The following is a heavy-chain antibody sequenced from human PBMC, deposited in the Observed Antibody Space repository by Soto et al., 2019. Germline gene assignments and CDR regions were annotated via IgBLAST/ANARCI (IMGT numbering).Heavy chain of an antibody. J-gene: IGHJ6*02. D-gene: IGHD2-2*01. CDR2: INSNGSST. CDR3: ARVKNIVVVPAAEDYYYYGMDV. V-gene: IGHV3-74*01. CDR1: GFTFSSYS. Sequence: GGSLRLSCAASGFTFSSYSMHWVRQAPGKGLEWVSRINSNGSSTSYADSVKGRFTISRDNAKNTLYLQMNSLRAEDTAVYYCARVKNIVVVPAAEDYYYYGMDVWGQGTTVTVSS.